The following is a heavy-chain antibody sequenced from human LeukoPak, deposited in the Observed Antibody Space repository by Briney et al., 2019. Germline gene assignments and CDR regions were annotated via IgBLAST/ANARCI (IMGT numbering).Heavy chain of an antibody. D-gene: IGHD3-22*01. V-gene: IGHV3-23*01. CDR2: ISGSGGST. CDR1: GFTFSSYA. CDR3: AKDRYDSSGMGYFDY. Sequence: GGSLRLSCAASGFTFSSYAMSWVRQAPGKGLEWVSAISGSGGSTYYADSVKGRFTISRDNSKNTLYLQMNSLRAEDTAVYYCAKDRYDSSGMGYFDYWGQGTLVAVSS. J-gene: IGHJ4*02.